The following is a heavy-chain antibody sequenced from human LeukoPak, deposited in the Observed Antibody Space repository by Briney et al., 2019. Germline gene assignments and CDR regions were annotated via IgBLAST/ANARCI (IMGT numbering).Heavy chain of an antibody. CDR3: AREVGSGNSDRYFDY. CDR1: GFTFSNYW. V-gene: IGHV3-74*01. CDR2: INSDGSST. J-gene: IGHJ4*02. Sequence: GGSLRLSCIASGFTFSNYWMQWVRQAPGNGMVWVSRINSDGSSTSYADSVKGRFTISRDNAKNTLYLQMNSLRAEDTAVYYCAREVGSGNSDRYFDYWGQGTLVTVSS. D-gene: IGHD3-10*01.